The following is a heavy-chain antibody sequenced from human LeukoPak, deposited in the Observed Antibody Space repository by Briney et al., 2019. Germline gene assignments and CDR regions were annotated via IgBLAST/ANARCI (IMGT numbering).Heavy chain of an antibody. CDR3: ARGPTGFGYNYFDY. J-gene: IGHJ4*02. V-gene: IGHV4-59*01. CDR1: SGSISSYY. D-gene: IGHD5-18*01. CDR2: TYYSGST. Sequence: MASETLSLTCTVSSGSISSYYWSWIRQPPGKGLEYIGYTYYSGSTNYSPSLESRVTISVDTSKNQFSLKLSSVTAADTAVYYCARGPTGFGYNYFDYWGQGTLVTVSS.